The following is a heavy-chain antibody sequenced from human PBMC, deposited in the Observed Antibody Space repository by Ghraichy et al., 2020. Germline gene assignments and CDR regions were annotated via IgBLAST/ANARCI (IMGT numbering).Heavy chain of an antibody. CDR2: IGTDSYT. J-gene: IGHJ4*02. V-gene: IGHV3-69-1*01. D-gene: IGHD6-13*01. CDR3: AREPRSKQLED. Sequence: GESLNISCAASGFTFSNYYMNWVRQAPGKGLEWVSSIGTDSYTYYADSVRGRFTISRDNAKTSLFLQMNSLRAEDTAVYYCAREPRSKQLEDWGQGTLVTVSS. CDR1: GFTFSNYY.